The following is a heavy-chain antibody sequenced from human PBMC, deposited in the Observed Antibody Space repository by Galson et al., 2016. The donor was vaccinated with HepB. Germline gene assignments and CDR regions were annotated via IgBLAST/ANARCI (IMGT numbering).Heavy chain of an antibody. D-gene: IGHD5-24*01. J-gene: IGHJ3*02. CDR1: GFMFSDFW. V-gene: IGHV3-21*01. CDR3: ARGQLGAFDM. CDR2: ISSSSNYI. Sequence: SLRLSCAASGFMFSDFWMNWVRQAPGKGLDWVASISSSSNYIYHADSVKGRFTISRDNAKNSLYLQMNSLRAEDTALYYCARGQLGAFDMWGQGTMVTVSS.